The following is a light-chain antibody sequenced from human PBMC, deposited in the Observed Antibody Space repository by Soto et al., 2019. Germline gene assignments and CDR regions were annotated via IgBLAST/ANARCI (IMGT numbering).Light chain of an antibody. CDR3: QQSYSTWT. J-gene: IGKJ1*01. CDR1: QSISSY. CDR2: AAS. Sequence: DIQMTQSPSSLSASVGDRVTIICRASQSISSYLNWYQQKPGKAPKLLIYAASSLQSGVPSRFSGSGSGTDFTLTISSLQPEDFATYYCQQSYSTWTFGQGTKVDIK. V-gene: IGKV1-39*01.